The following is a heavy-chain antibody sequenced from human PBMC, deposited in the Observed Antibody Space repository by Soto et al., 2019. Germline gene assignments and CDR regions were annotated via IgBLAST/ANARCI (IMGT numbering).Heavy chain of an antibody. J-gene: IGHJ5*02. Sequence: QVQVVQSGTEVKKPGASVKVSCKASGYTFTNYGISWVRQAPGQGLEWMGWISAYNGNTNYAQIFQGRVTLTTDTSTTTAYMELRSLRSDDTAVYYCARGDSSSGLYPWGQGTLVTVSS. CDR2: ISAYNGNT. V-gene: IGHV1-18*01. D-gene: IGHD6-6*01. CDR1: GYTFTNYG. CDR3: ARGDSSSGLYP.